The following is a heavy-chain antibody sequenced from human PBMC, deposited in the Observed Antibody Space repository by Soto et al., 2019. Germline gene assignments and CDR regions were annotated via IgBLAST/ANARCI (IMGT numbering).Heavy chain of an antibody. J-gene: IGHJ6*03. D-gene: IGHD2-2*01. CDR3: AREGLSTLDYYYYYMDV. CDR1: GYTFTSYG. CDR2: ISAYNGNT. Sequence: QVQLVQSGAEVKKPGASVKVSCKASGYTFTSYGISWVRQAPGQGLEWMGWISAYNGNTNYAQKLQGRVTMTTDTSTSTAYMELRILRSDDTAVYYCAREGLSTLDYYYYYMDVWGKGTTVTVSS. V-gene: IGHV1-18*01.